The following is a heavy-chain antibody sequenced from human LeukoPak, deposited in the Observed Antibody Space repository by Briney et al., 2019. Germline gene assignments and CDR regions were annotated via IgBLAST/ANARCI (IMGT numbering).Heavy chain of an antibody. V-gene: IGHV3-48*01. Sequence: GGSLRLSCAASGFTFSSYGMNWVRQAPGKGLEWVSYISPSSSTIYYAGSGKVRFTISRDNAKNSLYLQMNSLRAEDTAVYYCAREHTPFGSGCTAAYWGQGTLVTVSS. CDR2: ISPSSSTI. J-gene: IGHJ4*02. D-gene: IGHD6-19*01. CDR3: AREHTPFGSGCTAAY. CDR1: GFTFSSYG.